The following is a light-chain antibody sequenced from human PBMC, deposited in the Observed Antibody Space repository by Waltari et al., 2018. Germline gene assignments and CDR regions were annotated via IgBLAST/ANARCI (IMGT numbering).Light chain of an antibody. J-gene: IGLJ2*01. CDR1: SSDVGDYNL. CDR2: EVN. Sequence: QSALTQPASVSGSPGQSITISCTGTSSDVGDYNLVSWYQQHAGQVPKLIIYEVNKRPSGFSTRFAGSRSGNTASLTISGLQAEDEADYYCSSYTSSSTLVFGGGTKLTVL. V-gene: IGLV2-14*02. CDR3: SSYTSSSTLV.